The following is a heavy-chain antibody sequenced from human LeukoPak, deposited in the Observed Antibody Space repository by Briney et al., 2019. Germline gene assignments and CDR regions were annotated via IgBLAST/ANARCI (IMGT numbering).Heavy chain of an antibody. CDR1: GFTFSDYY. D-gene: IGHD3-3*01. CDR2: ISYDGSNK. CDR3: AKGSLDFWSGYPPSDV. V-gene: IGHV3-30*18. J-gene: IGHJ6*02. Sequence: GGSLRLSCAASGFTFSDYYMSWIRQAPGKGLEWVAVISYDGSNKYYADSVKGRFTISRDNSKNTLYLQMNSLRAEDTAVYYCAKGSLDFWSGYPPSDVWGPGTTVTVSS.